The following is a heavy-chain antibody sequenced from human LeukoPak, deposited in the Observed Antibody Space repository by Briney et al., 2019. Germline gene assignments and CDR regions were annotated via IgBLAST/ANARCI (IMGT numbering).Heavy chain of an antibody. CDR3: ATGPNTSPFDF. J-gene: IGHJ4*02. CDR1: GFTFSSYG. V-gene: IGHV3-30*03. D-gene: IGHD2-2*01. CDR2: ISYDGSNK. Sequence: GGSLRLSCAASGFTFSSYGMHWVRQAPGKGLEWVAVISYDGSNKYYADSVKGRFTISKDTAKNSLSLQMNSLRVDDTAVYYCATGPNTSPFDFWGQGTLVAVSS.